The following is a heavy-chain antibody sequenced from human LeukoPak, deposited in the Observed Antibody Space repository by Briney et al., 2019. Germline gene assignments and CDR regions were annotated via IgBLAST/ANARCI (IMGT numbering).Heavy chain of an antibody. CDR3: ARSDYYDSSGYPTRCYCMDV. CDR1: GYTFTGYY. V-gene: IGHV1-2*02. Sequence: ASVKVSCKASGYTFTGYYMHWVRQAPGQGLEWMGWINPNSGGTNYAQKFQGRVTMTRDTSISTAYMELSRLRSDDTAVYYCARSDYYDSSGYPTRCYCMDVWGKGTTVTISS. D-gene: IGHD3-22*01. J-gene: IGHJ6*03. CDR2: INPNSGGT.